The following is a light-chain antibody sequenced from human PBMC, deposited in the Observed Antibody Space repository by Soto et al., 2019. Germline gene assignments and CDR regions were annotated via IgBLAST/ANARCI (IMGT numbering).Light chain of an antibody. J-gene: IGLJ3*02. Sequence: QSVLTQPPSASGTPGQRVTISCSGSYSNVEVHTVSWYQHLPGTAPKLLIYSNDERPSRVPDRFSGSKSGTSASLAISGLQSEDEADYFCAAWDDSVNGWVFGGGTKLTVL. CDR2: SND. CDR3: AAWDDSVNGWV. V-gene: IGLV1-44*01. CDR1: YSNVEVHT.